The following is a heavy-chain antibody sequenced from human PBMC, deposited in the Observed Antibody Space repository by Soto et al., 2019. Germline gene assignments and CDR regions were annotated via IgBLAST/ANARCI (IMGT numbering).Heavy chain of an antibody. V-gene: IGHV3-23*01. D-gene: IGHD3-10*01. CDR2: ISGGDT. CDR3: AKDRETAWFPDF. CDR1: GFTFNSYA. J-gene: IGHJ4*02. Sequence: GGSLRLSCAASGFTFNSYALSWVRQAPGKGLEWVSTISGGDTYYADFVKGRFTISRDISKNTLYLQMDGLRAEDTAIYYCAKDRETAWFPDFWGQGALVTVSS.